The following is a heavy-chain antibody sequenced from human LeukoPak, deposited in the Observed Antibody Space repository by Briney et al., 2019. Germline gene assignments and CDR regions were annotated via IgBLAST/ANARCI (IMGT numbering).Heavy chain of an antibody. CDR3: AKDRTVAAAGIFDY. D-gene: IGHD6-13*01. CDR2: ISGSGSNT. J-gene: IGHJ4*02. Sequence: GGSLRLSCAASGFTFSSYAMSWVRQAPGKGLEWVSAISGSGSNTYYADSVKGGFTISRDNSKDTLYLQMNSLRVEDTAVYYCAKDRTVAAAGIFDYWGQGTLVTVSS. CDR1: GFTFSSYA. V-gene: IGHV3-23*01.